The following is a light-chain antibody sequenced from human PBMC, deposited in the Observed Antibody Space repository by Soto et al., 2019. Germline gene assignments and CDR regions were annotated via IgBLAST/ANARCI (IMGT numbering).Light chain of an antibody. Sequence: IVLTQSPCALSLSPGERATLSCRASQSVSSIYLGWYQQKPGQAPRLLMYGASSRATGIPERFSGSGSGTDFTLTISRLEPEDFAVYYCQQYGSSPRTFGQGTKVDIK. CDR1: QSVSSIY. CDR2: GAS. V-gene: IGKV3-20*01. J-gene: IGKJ1*01. CDR3: QQYGSSPRT.